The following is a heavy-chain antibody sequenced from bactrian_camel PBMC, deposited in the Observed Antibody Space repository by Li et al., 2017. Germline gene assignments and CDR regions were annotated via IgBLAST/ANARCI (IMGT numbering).Heavy chain of an antibody. J-gene: IGHJ4*01. CDR3: MREGGYWYGDY. D-gene: IGHD6*01. CDR1: GFTFSTYD. Sequence: DVQLVESGGGLVQPGGSLRLSCAASGFTFSTYDMSWVRQAPGKGLEWVSAINSGGGSTYYADSVKGRFTISRDNVKNTVYLQMNSLKPEDTAAYYCMREGGYWYGDYWAQGTQVTVS. CDR2: INSGGGST. V-gene: IGHV3S40*01.